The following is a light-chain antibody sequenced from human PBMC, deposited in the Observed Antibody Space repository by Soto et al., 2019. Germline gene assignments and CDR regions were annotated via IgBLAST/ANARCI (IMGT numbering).Light chain of an antibody. CDR1: QNIRNF. CDR3: QQSYSYIRA. J-gene: IGKJ1*01. V-gene: IGKV1-39*01. Sequence: DIQMTQSPSSLSASVGDTVTITCRASQNIRNFLNWYQQKPGKAPKLLIFAASNLKSGVPSRFTASGSGTDFTLIISSLQPEDRATYYCQQSYSYIRAFGQGTTVEI. CDR2: AAS.